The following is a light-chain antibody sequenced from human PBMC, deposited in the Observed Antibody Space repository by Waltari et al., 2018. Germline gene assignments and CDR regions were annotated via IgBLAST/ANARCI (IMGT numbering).Light chain of an antibody. CDR1: DLPTKY. CDR3: YSTDSSGNHRV. Sequence: SYELTQPPSVSVSPGQTARITCPGDDLPTKYAYWYQQKPGQAPVVVIYEDTKRPSGIPERFSGSSSGTMATFTISGAQVEDEADYYCYSTDSSGNHRVFGRGTKLTVL. CDR2: EDT. V-gene: IGLV3-10*01. J-gene: IGLJ3*02.